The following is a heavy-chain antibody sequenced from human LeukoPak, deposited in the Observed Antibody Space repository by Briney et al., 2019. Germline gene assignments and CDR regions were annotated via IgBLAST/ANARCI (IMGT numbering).Heavy chain of an antibody. Sequence: PGGSLRLSCTASGFTFGDYAMSWVRQAPGKGLEWVGFIRSKAYGGTTEYAASVKGRFTISRDDSKSIAYLQMNSLKTEDTAVYYCTRDGIGVVVAAYGYWGQGTLVTVSS. V-gene: IGHV3-49*04. CDR1: GFTFGDYA. CDR3: TRDGIGVVVAAYGY. CDR2: IRSKAYGGTT. D-gene: IGHD2-15*01. J-gene: IGHJ4*02.